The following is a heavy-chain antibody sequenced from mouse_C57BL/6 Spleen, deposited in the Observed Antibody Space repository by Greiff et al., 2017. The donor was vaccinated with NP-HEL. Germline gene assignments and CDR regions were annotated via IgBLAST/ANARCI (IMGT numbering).Heavy chain of an antibody. CDR3: ARWTWDY. CDR1: GYTFTSYG. CDR2: IYPRSGNT. V-gene: IGHV1-81*01. J-gene: IGHJ2*01. Sequence: QVQLQQSGAELARPGASVKLSCKASGYTFTSYGISWVKQRTGQGLEWIGEIYPRSGNTYYNEKFKGKATLTADKSSSTAYMELRSLTSEDSAVYFCARWTWDYWGQGTTLTVSS.